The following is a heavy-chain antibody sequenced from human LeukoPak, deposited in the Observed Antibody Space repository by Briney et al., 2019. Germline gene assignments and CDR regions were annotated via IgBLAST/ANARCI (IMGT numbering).Heavy chain of an antibody. CDR1: GFTFSIYT. D-gene: IGHD3-3*02. Sequence: PGGSLRLSCAASGFTFSIYTMNWVRQAPGKGLEWVSYISSSRITIYYADSVKGRFTISRDNAKNSLYLQMNILRAEDTSVYYCGKDRAFWGGQATMLTVPS. V-gene: IGHV3-48*01. CDR3: GKDRAFW. J-gene: IGHJ3*01. CDR2: ISSSRITI.